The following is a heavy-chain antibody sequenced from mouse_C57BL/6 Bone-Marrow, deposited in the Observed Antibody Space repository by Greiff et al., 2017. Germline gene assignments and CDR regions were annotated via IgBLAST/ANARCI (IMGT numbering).Heavy chain of an antibody. CDR3: ARNLGILRLYAMDY. J-gene: IGHJ4*01. V-gene: IGHV2-2*01. Sequence: VKLVESGPGLVQPSQSLSITCTVSGFSLTSYGVHWVRQSPGKGLEWLGVIWSGGSTDYNAAFISRLSISKDNSTSQVFFKMNSLQADDTAIYYCARNLGILRLYAMDYWGQGTSVTVSS. CDR1: GFSLTSYG. D-gene: IGHD1-1*01. CDR2: IWSGGST.